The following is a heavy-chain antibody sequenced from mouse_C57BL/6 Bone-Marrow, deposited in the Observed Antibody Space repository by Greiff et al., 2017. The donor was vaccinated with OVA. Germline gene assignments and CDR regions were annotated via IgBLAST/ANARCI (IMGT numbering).Heavy chain of an antibody. Sequence: EVKLMESGPGLVKPSQSLSLTCSVTGYSITSGYYWNWIRQFPGNKLEWMGYISYDGSNKYNPSLKNRISITRDTSQNQFFLKLNSVTTEDTATYYCARDHYYGSSYWYFDVWGTGTTVTVSS. CDR2: ISYDGSN. CDR3: ARDHYYGSSYWYFDV. V-gene: IGHV3-6*01. D-gene: IGHD1-1*01. J-gene: IGHJ1*03. CDR1: GYSITSGYY.